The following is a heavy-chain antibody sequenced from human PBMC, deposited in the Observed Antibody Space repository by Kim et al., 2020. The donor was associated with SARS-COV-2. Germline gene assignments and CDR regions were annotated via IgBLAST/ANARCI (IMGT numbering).Heavy chain of an antibody. D-gene: IGHD6-19*01. J-gene: IGHJ4*02. CDR3: ARARSGWRLDY. CDR1: GGSFSGYY. CDR2: INHSGST. Sequence: SETLSLTCAVYGGSFSGYYWSWIRQPPGKGLEWIGEINHSGSTNYNPSLKSRVTISVDTSKNQFSLKLSSVTAADTAVYYCARARSGWRLDYWGQGTLVTVSS. V-gene: IGHV4-34*01.